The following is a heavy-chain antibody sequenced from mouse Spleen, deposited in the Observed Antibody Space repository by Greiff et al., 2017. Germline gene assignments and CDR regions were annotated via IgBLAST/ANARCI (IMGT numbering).Heavy chain of an antibody. V-gene: IGHV3-6*01. CDR2: ISYDGSN. CDR3: ARDVYGNYPYYAMDY. D-gene: IGHD2-1*01. CDR1: GYSITSGYY. J-gene: IGHJ4*01. Sequence: EVHLVESGPGLVKPSQSLSLTCSVTGYSITSGYYWNWIRQFPGNKLEWMGYISYDGSNNYNPSLKNRISITRDTSKNQFFLKLNSVTTEDTATYYCARDVYGNYPYYAMDYWGQGTSVTVSS.